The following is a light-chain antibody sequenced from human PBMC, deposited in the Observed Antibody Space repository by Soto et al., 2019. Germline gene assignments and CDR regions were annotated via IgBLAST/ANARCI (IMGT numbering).Light chain of an antibody. J-gene: IGLJ1*01. V-gene: IGLV2-14*01. Sequence: QSVLTQPASVSGSPGQSITISCTGTSSDVGGYNYVSWYQQHPAKAPKLMIYDVSNRPSGVSNRSSGSKSGNTASLTISGLQAEDEADYYCSSYTTSSTHLFGTGTKVTVL. CDR1: SSDVGGYNY. CDR3: SSYTTSSTHL. CDR2: DVS.